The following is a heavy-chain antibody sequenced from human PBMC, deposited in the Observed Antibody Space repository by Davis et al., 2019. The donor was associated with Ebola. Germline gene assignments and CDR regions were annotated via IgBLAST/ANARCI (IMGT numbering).Heavy chain of an antibody. CDR2: ISSSGSTI. V-gene: IGHV3-11*04. CDR3: ARSVPGIAVAGYFDY. D-gene: IGHD6-19*01. CDR1: GFTFSDYY. J-gene: IGHJ4*02. Sequence: PGGSLRLSCAASGFTFSDYYMSWIRQAPGKGLEWVSYISSSGSTIYYADSVKGRFTISRDNAKNSLYLQMNSLRDEDTAVYYCARSVPGIAVAGYFDYWGQGTLVTVSS.